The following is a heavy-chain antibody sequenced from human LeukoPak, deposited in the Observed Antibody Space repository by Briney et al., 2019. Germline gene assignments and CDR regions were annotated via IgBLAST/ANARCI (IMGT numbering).Heavy chain of an antibody. Sequence: GGSLRLSCAASGFTFSNFGMGWVRQARGKGLEWVSYISDNSNTIYYADSAKGRFTISRDNAKNSLYLQMHSLRDEDTAVYYCARRYSGSLRYFDYWGQGTLVAVSS. D-gene: IGHD1-26*01. CDR2: ISDNSNTI. CDR1: GFTFSNFG. V-gene: IGHV3-48*02. CDR3: ARRYSGSLRYFDY. J-gene: IGHJ4*02.